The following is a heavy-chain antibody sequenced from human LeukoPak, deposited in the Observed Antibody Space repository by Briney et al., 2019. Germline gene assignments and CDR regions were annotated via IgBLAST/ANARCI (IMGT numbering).Heavy chain of an antibody. V-gene: IGHV3-21*01. CDR1: GFTFSSYT. Sequence: GGSLRLSCAASGFTFSSYTMYWVRQAPGEGLEWVSSISSSSSNIYYADSVKGRFTISRDNAKNSLYLQMNSLRAEDSAVYYCARNLADWNSRPGAFGIWGQGTMVTVSS. J-gene: IGHJ3*02. D-gene: IGHD1-7*01. CDR2: ISSSSSNI. CDR3: ARNLADWNSRPGAFGI.